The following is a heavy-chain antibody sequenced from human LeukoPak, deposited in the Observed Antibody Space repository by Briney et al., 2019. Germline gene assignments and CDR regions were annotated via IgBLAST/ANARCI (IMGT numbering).Heavy chain of an antibody. CDR3: ARGTYYFDY. CDR2: ISSSGSTI. V-gene: IGHV3-48*03. CDR1: GFTFTSYD. Sequence: GESLTLTCATSGFTFTSYDFNWVRQAPEKGLEWVSYISSSGSTIYYAHSVKGRFTISRDNANNSLYLQMNSLRAEDTAVYYCARGTYYFDYWGQGTLVTVSS. D-gene: IGHD1-1*01. J-gene: IGHJ4*02.